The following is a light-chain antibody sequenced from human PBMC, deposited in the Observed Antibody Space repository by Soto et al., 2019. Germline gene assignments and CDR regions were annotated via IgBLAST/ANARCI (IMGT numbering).Light chain of an antibody. Sequence: QSALTQPASVSGSPGQSITISCTGTSSDVGGYNSVSWYQQYPGKAPKLVIYDVTNRPSGVSNRFSGSKSVNTASLTISGLQAEDEADYYCSSYTSSRTVIFGGGTKLTVL. CDR3: SSYTSSRTVI. V-gene: IGLV2-14*01. CDR2: DVT. J-gene: IGLJ2*01. CDR1: SSDVGGYNS.